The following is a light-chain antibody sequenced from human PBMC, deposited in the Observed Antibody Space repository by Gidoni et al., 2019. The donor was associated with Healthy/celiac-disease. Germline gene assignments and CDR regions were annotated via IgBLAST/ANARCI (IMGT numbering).Light chain of an antibody. CDR2: AAS. CDR3: QQNYSTPQVT. V-gene: IGKV1-39*01. Sequence: DIQMTQFPAPLSASVGDRVTITCRASQSISSYLNWYQQKPGKAPKLLIYAASSLQSGVPSRFSGSGSGTEFTLTISSLQPEDFAAYYCQQNYSTPQVTFGQGTKVEIK. CDR1: QSISSY. J-gene: IGKJ1*01.